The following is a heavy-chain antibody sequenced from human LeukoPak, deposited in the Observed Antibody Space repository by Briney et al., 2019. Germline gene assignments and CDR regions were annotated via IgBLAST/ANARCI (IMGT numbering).Heavy chain of an antibody. V-gene: IGHV1-69*13. CDR1: GGTFSSYA. Sequence: SVKVSCKASGGTFSSYAISWVRQAPGQGLEWMGGIIPIFGTANYAQKFQGRVTITADESTSTAYMELSGLRSEDTAVYYCARMGSGYRAYFDYWGQGTLVTVSS. J-gene: IGHJ4*02. CDR3: ARMGSGYRAYFDY. D-gene: IGHD3-22*01. CDR2: IIPIFGTA.